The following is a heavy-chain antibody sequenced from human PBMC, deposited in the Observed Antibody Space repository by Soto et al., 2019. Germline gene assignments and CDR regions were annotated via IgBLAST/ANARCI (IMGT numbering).Heavy chain of an antibody. J-gene: IGHJ6*02. CDR1: GYTFTGYY. D-gene: IGHD3-16*01. CDR3: ARDVFVSKRPYYYYGMDV. V-gene: IGHV1-2*04. CDR2: INPNSGGT. Sequence: QVQLVQSGAEVKKPGASVKVSCKASGYTFTGYYMHWVRQAPGQGLEWMGWINPNSGGTNYAQKFQGWVTMTRDTSISTAYMELSRLRSDDTAVYYCARDVFVSKRPYYYYGMDVWGQGTTVTVS.